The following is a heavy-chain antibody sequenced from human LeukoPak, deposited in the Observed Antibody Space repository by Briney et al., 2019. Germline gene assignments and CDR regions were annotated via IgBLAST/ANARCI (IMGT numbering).Heavy chain of an antibody. Sequence: PGRSLRLSCAASGFTFDDYAMHWVRQAPGKGLEWVSGISWNSGSMDYADSVKGRFTISRDNAKNSLYLQMNSLRAEDTALYYCARVPSYDIPYWYFDLWGRGTLVTVSS. CDR2: ISWNSGSM. CDR1: GFTFDDYA. J-gene: IGHJ2*01. CDR3: ARVPSYDIPYWYFDL. V-gene: IGHV3-9*01. D-gene: IGHD3-9*01.